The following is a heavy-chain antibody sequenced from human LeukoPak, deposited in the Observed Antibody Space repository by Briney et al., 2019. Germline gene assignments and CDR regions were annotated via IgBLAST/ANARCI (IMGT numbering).Heavy chain of an antibody. D-gene: IGHD5-12*01. V-gene: IGHV1-18*01. J-gene: IGHJ4*02. Sequence: VASVKVSCKASGYTFTSYGISSVRQPPGQGLEWMGWISAYNGNTNYAQKLQGRVTMTTDTSTSTAYMELRSLRSDDTAVYYCARENSGYVHFDYWGQGTLVTVSS. CDR2: ISAYNGNT. CDR1: GYTFTSYG. CDR3: ARENSGYVHFDY.